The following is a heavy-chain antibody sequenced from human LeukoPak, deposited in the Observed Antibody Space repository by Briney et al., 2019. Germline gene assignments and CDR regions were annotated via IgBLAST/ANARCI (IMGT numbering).Heavy chain of an antibody. V-gene: IGHV1-2*02. Sequence: ASVKVSCKASGYTFTDYYMHWVRQAPGQGLEWMGWINPNSGGTNYAQKFQGRVTMTRDTSISTAYMELSRLRSDDTAVYYCARDLYYDSSGYTPDYWGQGTLVTVSS. J-gene: IGHJ4*02. CDR3: ARDLYYDSSGYTPDY. D-gene: IGHD3-22*01. CDR2: INPNSGGT. CDR1: GYTFTDYY.